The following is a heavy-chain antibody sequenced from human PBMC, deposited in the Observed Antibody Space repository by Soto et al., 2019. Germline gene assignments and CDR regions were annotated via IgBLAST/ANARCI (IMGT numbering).Heavy chain of an antibody. CDR3: ARGFSSSWYRDYYYGMDV. CDR1: GGSISSSNW. V-gene: IGHV4-4*02. D-gene: IGHD6-13*01. J-gene: IGHJ6*02. Sequence: SETLSLTCAVPGGSISSSNWWSWVRQPPGKGLEWIGEIYHSGSTNYNPSLKSRVTISVDKSKNQFSLKLSSVTAADTAVYYCARGFSSSWYRDYYYGMDVWGQGTTVTVSS. CDR2: IYHSGST.